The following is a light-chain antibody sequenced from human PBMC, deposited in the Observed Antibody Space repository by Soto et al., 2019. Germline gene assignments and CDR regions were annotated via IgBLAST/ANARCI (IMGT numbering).Light chain of an antibody. CDR2: LNSDGSH. CDR3: QTWGSGTVV. J-gene: IGLJ2*01. CDR1: SLHSSYA. Sequence: QAVLTQSPSASASLGASVKLTCTLSSLHSSYAIAWHQQQPEKGPRYLMKLNSDGSHSKGDGIPDRFSGSSSGAERYLTISSLQSEDEADYYCQTWGSGTVVFGGGTKLTVL. V-gene: IGLV4-69*01.